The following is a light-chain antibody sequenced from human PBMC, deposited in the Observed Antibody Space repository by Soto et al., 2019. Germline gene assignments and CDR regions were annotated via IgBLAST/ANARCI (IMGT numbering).Light chain of an antibody. CDR1: QSVSSSY. V-gene: IGKV3-20*01. CDR3: QRYGSSLYT. Sequence: EIVLTQSPGTLSLSPGERATLSCRASQSVSSSYLAWYQQKPGQAPRLLIYGASSRATGIPDRFSGSESGTDFTFTSSRLEPEDFAVYYCQRYGSSLYTFGQGTKLEIK. CDR2: GAS. J-gene: IGKJ2*01.